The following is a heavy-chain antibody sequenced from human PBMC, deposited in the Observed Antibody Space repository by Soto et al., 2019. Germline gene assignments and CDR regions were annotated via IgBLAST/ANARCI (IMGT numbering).Heavy chain of an antibody. D-gene: IGHD6-6*01. CDR2: ISGSGGDT. Sequence: EVQLLESGGGLVQPGGSLRLSCAASGFTFSSYAMSWVRQAPGKGLEWVSAISGSGGDTFYADSVKGRFTISRDNSKNTLYLQMNSLRAEDTAVYYCARGPYSSSKYYYGMDVWGQGTTVTVSS. CDR1: GFTFSSYA. V-gene: IGHV3-23*01. J-gene: IGHJ6*02. CDR3: ARGPYSSSKYYYGMDV.